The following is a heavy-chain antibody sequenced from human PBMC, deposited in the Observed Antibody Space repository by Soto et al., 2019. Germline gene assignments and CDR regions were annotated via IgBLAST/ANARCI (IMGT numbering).Heavy chain of an antibody. J-gene: IGHJ4*02. V-gene: IGHV3-64*04. CDR2: ISSNGGSI. D-gene: IGHD1-26*01. CDR1: GFAFYGFA. Sequence: GGSLRLSCSASGFAFYGFAMHWVRQAPGKGLEYVAAISSNGGSIYYVDSVKGRFTISRDNSKNTLYLQMNSLRAEDTAVYYCARGAGPFDYCSQGTLATVSS. CDR3: ARGAGPFDY.